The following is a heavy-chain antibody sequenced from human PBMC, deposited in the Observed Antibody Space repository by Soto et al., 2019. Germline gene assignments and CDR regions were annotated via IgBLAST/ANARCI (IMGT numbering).Heavy chain of an antibody. CDR3: ARHPGGVAGPGGYFGY. D-gene: IGHD6-19*01. V-gene: IGHV1-69*13. J-gene: IGHJ4*02. CDR1: GGTFSSYA. CDR2: IIPIFGTA. Sequence: GASVKVSCKASGGTFSSYAISWVRQAPGQGLEWMGGIIPIFGTANYAQKFQGRVTITADESTSTAYMELSSLRSEDTAVYYCARHPGGVAGPGGYFGYWGQGTLVTVSS.